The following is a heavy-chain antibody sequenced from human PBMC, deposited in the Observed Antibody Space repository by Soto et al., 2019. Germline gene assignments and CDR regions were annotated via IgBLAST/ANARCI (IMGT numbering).Heavy chain of an antibody. V-gene: IGHV3-74*01. CDR3: AKDQGSSWYEIDY. CDR2: INSDGSST. J-gene: IGHJ4*02. Sequence: GGSLRLSCAASGFTFSSYWMHWVRQAPGKGLVWVSRINSDGSSTSYADSVKGRFTISRDNSKNTLYLQMNSLRAEDTAVYYCAKDQGSSWYEIDYWGQGTLVTVSS. D-gene: IGHD6-13*01. CDR1: GFTFSSYW.